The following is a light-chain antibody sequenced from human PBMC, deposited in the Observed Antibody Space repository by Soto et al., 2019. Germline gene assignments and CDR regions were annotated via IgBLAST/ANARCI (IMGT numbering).Light chain of an antibody. CDR2: NTD. Sequence: QSVLTQPPSASGTPGQRVTISCSGSNSNIGSNSVSWYQQLPGTAPKLLIYNTDQRPSGVPDRYSGSKSGTSASLAISGLQSEDEADYYCAAWDDSLNGLFGGGTKLTGL. J-gene: IGLJ2*01. CDR1: NSNIGSNS. V-gene: IGLV1-44*01. CDR3: AAWDDSLNGL.